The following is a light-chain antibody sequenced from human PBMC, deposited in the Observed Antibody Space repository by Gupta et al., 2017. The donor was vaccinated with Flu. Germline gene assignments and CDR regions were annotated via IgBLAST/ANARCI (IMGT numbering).Light chain of an antibody. CDR3: QQYYTAPIT. J-gene: IGKJ5*01. CDR2: WAS. Sequence: MVMTQSPDSLAVSLGESANINCKSSQSVLYSSNNKNHLAWYQQKPGQPPKLLIYWASTRESGVPDRFSGSGSGTDFTLTISSLQAEDVAVYYCQQYYTAPITFGQGTRLEIK. CDR1: QSVLYSSNNKNH. V-gene: IGKV4-1*01.